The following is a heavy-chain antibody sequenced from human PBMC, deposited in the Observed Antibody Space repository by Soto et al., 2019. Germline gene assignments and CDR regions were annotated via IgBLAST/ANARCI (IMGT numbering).Heavy chain of an antibody. D-gene: IGHD6-19*01. CDR3: ARSEGPVADYYGIDV. J-gene: IGHJ6*02. V-gene: IGHV3-30*01. CDR1: GFVFSDYA. Sequence: PGGSLRLSCAASGFVFSDYAMHWVRQGPVKGLEWVSVISHDGINKNYADSVRGRFTISRDNSKNTVYLQMNSLRGEDSAVYYCARSEGPVADYYGIDVLGQGTTVTVSS. CDR2: ISHDGINK.